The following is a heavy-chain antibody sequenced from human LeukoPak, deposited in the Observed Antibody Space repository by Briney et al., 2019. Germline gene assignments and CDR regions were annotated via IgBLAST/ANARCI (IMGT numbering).Heavy chain of an antibody. CDR1: GDSVSSNSAA. CDR3: ARDPIASIAAATFYYYYGMDV. Sequence: SQTLSLTCAISGDSVSSNSAAWNWIRQSPSRGLEWLGRTYYRSKWYNDYAVSVKSRITINPDTSKNQFSLQLNSVTPEDTAVYYCARDPIASIAAATFYYYYGMDVWGQGTTVTVSS. D-gene: IGHD6-13*01. CDR2: TYYRSKWYN. J-gene: IGHJ6*02. V-gene: IGHV6-1*01.